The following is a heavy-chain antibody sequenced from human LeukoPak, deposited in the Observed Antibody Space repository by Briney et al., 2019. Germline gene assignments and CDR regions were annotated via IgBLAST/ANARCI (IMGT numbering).Heavy chain of an antibody. Sequence: NPGGSLRLSCAASGFTFSDYYMSWIRQAPGKGLEWVSYISSSGSTIYYADSVKGRFTISRDNAKNSLYLQMNSLRAEDTAVYYCARAGPFAPYYYYYYMDVWGKGTTVTVSS. CDR2: ISSSGSTI. V-gene: IGHV3-11*04. J-gene: IGHJ6*03. D-gene: IGHD3-3*01. CDR1: GFTFSDYY. CDR3: ARAGPFAPYYYYYYMDV.